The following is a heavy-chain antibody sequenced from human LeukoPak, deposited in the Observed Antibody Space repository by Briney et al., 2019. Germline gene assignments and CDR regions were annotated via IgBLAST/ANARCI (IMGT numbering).Heavy chain of an antibody. D-gene: IGHD6-19*01. CDR1: GGAISSYY. Sequence: PSETLSLTCTVSGGAISSYYWSWIRQPPGEGLEWIGYIYYSGNTNYNPSLKSRVTISVDTSKNQFSLKLSSVTAADTAIYYCARAVSGRFDYWGQGTLVTVSS. V-gene: IGHV4-59*08. CDR2: IYYSGNT. J-gene: IGHJ4*02. CDR3: ARAVSGRFDY.